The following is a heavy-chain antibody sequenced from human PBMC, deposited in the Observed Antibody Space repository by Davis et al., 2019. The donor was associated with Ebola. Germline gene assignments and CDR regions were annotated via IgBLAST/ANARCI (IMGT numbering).Heavy chain of an antibody. CDR2: ISAYNGNT. J-gene: IGHJ4*02. V-gene: IGHV1-18*01. D-gene: IGHD1-14*01. Sequence: SVTVSCKASGYTFTSYGISWVRQAPGQGLERMGWISAYNGNTNYAQKLQGRVTMTTETSTSTAYMELRSLRSDDTAVYYCARDRITAPFDYWGQGTLVTVSS. CDR1: GYTFTSYG. CDR3: ARDRITAPFDY.